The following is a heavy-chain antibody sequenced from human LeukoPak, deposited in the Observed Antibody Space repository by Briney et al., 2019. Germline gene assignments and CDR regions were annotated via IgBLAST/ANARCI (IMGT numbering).Heavy chain of an antibody. V-gene: IGHV3-15*01. Sequence: GGSLRLSCAASALTVIDAWMSWVRQPPGEGLEWVGRIKRKTDGTTPDYAAAVQGRFTIARDDSKKRLYLQLHSPKTEVIAVYYCTTSPYDSSGYADYWGQGPGVRVS. CDR2: IKRKTDGTTP. J-gene: IGHJ4*02. CDR1: ALTVIDAW. CDR3: TTSPYDSSGYADY. D-gene: IGHD3-22*01.